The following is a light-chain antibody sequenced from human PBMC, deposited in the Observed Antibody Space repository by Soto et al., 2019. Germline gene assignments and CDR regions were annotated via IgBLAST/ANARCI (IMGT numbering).Light chain of an antibody. V-gene: IGLV2-14*01. J-gene: IGLJ2*01. CDR1: SSDVGGYNY. CDR3: SSYTSSSSSVV. CDR2: DVS. Sequence: QSALTQPASVSGSPGQSITISCTGTSSDVGGYNYVSWYQQHPGKAPKLMIYDVSNRPSGVSNRFSGSKSGNTASLTISGLQAEDDADYDCSSYTSSSSSVVFGGGTQLTVL.